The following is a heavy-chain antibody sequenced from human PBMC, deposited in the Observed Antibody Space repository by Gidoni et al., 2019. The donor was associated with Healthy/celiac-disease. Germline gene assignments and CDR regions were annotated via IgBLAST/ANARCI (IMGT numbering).Heavy chain of an antibody. V-gene: IGHV3-49*03. CDR3: TREKVPELATPDY. Sequence: EVQLVESGGGLVQQGRSLRLSCTASGFTFGSYAMSWFRQAPGKGRGWVGFIRSKAYGRTTEYAATVKGRFTISRDDSKSIAYLQMNSLKTEDTAVYYCTREKVPELATPDYWGQGTLVTVSS. D-gene: IGHD5-12*01. CDR2: IRSKAYGRTT. CDR1: GFTFGSYA. J-gene: IGHJ4*02.